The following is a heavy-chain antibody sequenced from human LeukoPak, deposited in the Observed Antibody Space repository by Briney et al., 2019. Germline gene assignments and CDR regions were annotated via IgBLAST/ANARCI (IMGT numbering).Heavy chain of an antibody. J-gene: IGHJ4*02. Sequence: GGSLRLSCAASGFTFSNFAVSWVRQAPGKGLEWVSYINSGGSAIYYADSVKGRFTISRDNAKNSLYLQMNSLRADDTAVYYCARGGSYVHYWGQGTLVTVSS. CDR1: GFTFSNFA. CDR2: INSGGSAI. D-gene: IGHD1-26*01. CDR3: ARGGSYVHY. V-gene: IGHV3-48*03.